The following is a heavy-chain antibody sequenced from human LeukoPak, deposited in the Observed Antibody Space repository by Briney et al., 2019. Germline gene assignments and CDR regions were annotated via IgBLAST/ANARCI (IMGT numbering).Heavy chain of an antibody. V-gene: IGHV3-74*01. CDR1: GFTFSSYW. D-gene: IGHD2-2*01. Sequence: GSLRLSCAASGFTFSSYWMHWGRRAPGKGLVWVSGINSDGSSTSYADSVKGRFTISRDNAKNTLYLQMNSLRAEDTAVYYCAREGYCSSTSCYDAFDIWGQGTMVTVSS. J-gene: IGHJ3*02. CDR2: INSDGSST. CDR3: AREGYCSSTSCYDAFDI.